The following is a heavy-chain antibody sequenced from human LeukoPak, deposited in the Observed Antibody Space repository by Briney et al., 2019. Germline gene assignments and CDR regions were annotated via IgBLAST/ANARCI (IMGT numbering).Heavy chain of an antibody. CDR2: VSHSGST. Sequence: SETLSLTCTVSGGSINSYYWSWIRQPPGKGLEWIGYVSHSGSTNYNPSLKSRVTISVDTSKNLFFLKLTSETAADTALYYCARGNANWGQGTLVTVSS. CDR1: GGSINSYY. V-gene: IGHV4-59*01. J-gene: IGHJ4*02. CDR3: ARGNAN.